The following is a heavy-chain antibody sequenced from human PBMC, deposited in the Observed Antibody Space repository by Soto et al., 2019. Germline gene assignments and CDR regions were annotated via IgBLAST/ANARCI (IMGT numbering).Heavy chain of an antibody. J-gene: IGHJ6*02. CDR1: GGTFSSYA. D-gene: IGHD1-26*01. CDR2: IIPIFGTA. Sequence: GASVKVSCKASGGTFSSYAISWVRQAPGQGLEWMGGIIPIFGTANYAQKFQGRVTITADESTSTAYMELSSLRSEDTAVYYCEREWYSRSAASYYYIGMDAWREGPTVTV. CDR3: EREWYSRSAASYYYIGMDA. V-gene: IGHV1-69*13.